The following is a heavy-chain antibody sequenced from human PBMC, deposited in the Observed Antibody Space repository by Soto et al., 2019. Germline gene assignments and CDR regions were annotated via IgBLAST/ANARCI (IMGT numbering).Heavy chain of an antibody. CDR3: ARDSYDHGNNWFDP. CDR2: ISYDGSNK. J-gene: IGHJ5*02. CDR1: GFTFSSYA. D-gene: IGHD3-16*01. Sequence: QVQLVESGGGVVQPGRSLRLSCAASGFTFSSYAMHWVRQAPGKGLEWVAVISYDGSNKYYADSVKGRFTISRDNSKNTLYLQMNSLRAEDTAVYYCARDSYDHGNNWFDPWGQGTLVTVSS. V-gene: IGHV3-30-3*01.